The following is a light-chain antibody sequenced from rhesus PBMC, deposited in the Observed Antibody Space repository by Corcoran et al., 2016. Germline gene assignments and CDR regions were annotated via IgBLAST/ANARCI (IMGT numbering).Light chain of an antibody. Sequence: EIVMTQSPATLSLSPGERATLSCRASQSVSSYVAWYQQKPEQAPRLPIYGASSRATGIPDRFSGSGSGTDFTLTISSLEPEDFAVYYCQQYSNWWTFGQGTKVEIK. J-gene: IGKJ1*01. CDR1: QSVSSY. CDR2: GAS. V-gene: IGKV3S9*01. CDR3: QQYSNWWT.